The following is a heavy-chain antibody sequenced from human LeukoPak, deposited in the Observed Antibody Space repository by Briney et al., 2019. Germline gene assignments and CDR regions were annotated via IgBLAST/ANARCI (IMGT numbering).Heavy chain of an antibody. CDR1: GGTFSSYP. V-gene: IGHV1-69*13. Sequence: SVKVSCKASGGTFSSYPVSWVRQAPGQGLEWMGGIIPIFDTPTYAQKFQGRVTIAAVESTSTAYMELSSLRSEDTAVYYCAGPPAPSRDYGLDVWGQGTTVTVSS. CDR3: AGPPAPSRDYGLDV. CDR2: IIPIFDTP. J-gene: IGHJ6*02.